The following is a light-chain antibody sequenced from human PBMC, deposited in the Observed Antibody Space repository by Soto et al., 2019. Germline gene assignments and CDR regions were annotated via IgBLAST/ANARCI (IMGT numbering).Light chain of an antibody. CDR1: NSDIGAYDY. CDR3: GSFTTSSTRV. J-gene: IGLJ1*01. CDR2: EVS. V-gene: IGLV2-14*01. Sequence: QSALTQPASVSGSPGQSITVSCTGINSDIGAYDYVSWYQQHPGKAPKLIIYEVSNRPSGVSSRFSASKSGNTASLTISGLQAEDEADYYCGSFTTSSTRVFGTGTKLTVL.